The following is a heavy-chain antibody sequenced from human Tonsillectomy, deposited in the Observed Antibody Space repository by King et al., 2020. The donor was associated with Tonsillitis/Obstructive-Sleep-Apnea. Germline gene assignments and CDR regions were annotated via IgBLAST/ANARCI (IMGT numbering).Heavy chain of an antibody. V-gene: IGHV4-34*01. CDR1: GGSFSGYY. Sequence: QVQLQQWGAGLLKPSETLSLTCAVYGGSFSGYYWSWIRQPPGKGLEWIGEINHSGSTNYNPSLKSRVTISVDTSKNQFSLKLSSVTAADTAVYYCASLGKGNPFSSNGLLGIYYFDYWGQGTLVTVSS. CDR3: ASLGKGNPFSSNGLLGIYYFDY. D-gene: IGHD6-13*01. J-gene: IGHJ4*02. CDR2: INHSGST.